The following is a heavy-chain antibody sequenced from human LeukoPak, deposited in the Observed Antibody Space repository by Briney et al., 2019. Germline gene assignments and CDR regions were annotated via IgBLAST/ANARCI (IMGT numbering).Heavy chain of an antibody. V-gene: IGHV4-59*10. Sequence: SETLSLICAVYGESFSSYYWSWIRQPAGKGLEWIGRIYTSGSTNYNPSLKSRVTMSVDTSKNQFSLKLSSVTAADTAVYYCARGFRGPNFDYWGQGTLVTVSS. D-gene: IGHD3-10*01. J-gene: IGHJ4*02. CDR1: GESFSSYY. CDR3: ARGFRGPNFDY. CDR2: IYTSGST.